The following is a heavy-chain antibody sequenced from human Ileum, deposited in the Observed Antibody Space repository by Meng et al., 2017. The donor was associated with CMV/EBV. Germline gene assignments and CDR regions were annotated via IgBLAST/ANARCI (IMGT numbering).Heavy chain of an antibody. CDR2: IIPVVGIP. V-gene: IGHV1-69*01. Sequence: SCKASGGTFSSDTITWVLQAPGQGLEWMGGIIPVVGIPNYAQELQGRVTITADDSTSTAYMELSSLRSEDTAVYYCARRFLGNRFDPWGQGTLVTVSS. CDR3: ARRFLGNRFDP. D-gene: IGHD3-3*01. CDR1: GGTFSSDT. J-gene: IGHJ5*02.